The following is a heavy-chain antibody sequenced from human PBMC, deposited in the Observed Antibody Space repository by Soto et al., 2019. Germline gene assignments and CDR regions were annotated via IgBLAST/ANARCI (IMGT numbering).Heavy chain of an antibody. V-gene: IGHV3-7*03. J-gene: IGHJ4*02. CDR2: IKKDGSEK. Sequence: GGSLRLSCAASGISTSSYWMGWVRQAPGRGLEWVASIKKDGSEKYYMDSLKGRFTISRDDALNSLYLQMNSLRAEDTAVYFCVTGYHSDYWGQGTLVTVSS. CDR1: GISTSSYW. D-gene: IGHD5-18*01. CDR3: VTGYHSDY.